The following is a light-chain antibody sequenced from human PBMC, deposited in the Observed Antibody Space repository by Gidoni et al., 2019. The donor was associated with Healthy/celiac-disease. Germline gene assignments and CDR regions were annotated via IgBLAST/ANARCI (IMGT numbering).Light chain of an antibody. Sequence: QSSLTQPASVSGSPGQSITIACTVTSSDVGGYNYVSWYQQQPGKAPKLMIYDVINRPSGVSNRFSGSKSGNTASLTISGLQAEDEADYYCSSYTSSSVGFGGGTKLTVL. CDR2: DVI. J-gene: IGLJ2*01. V-gene: IGLV2-14*03. CDR3: SSYTSSSVG. CDR1: SSDVGGYNY.